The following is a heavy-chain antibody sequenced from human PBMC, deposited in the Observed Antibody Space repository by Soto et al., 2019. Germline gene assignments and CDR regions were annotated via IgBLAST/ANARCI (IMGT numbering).Heavy chain of an antibody. J-gene: IGHJ6*02. CDR1: GYSFTEYH. Sequence: ASVKVSCKASGYSFTEYHIHWVRQAPGQGLEWLGRINPKSGGTSTAQKFQGWVTMTTDTSISTASMERTRLTSDDTAIYYCARGVSTDCSNGVCSFFYNHDMDVWGQGTTVTVS. CDR2: INPKSGGT. D-gene: IGHD2-8*01. V-gene: IGHV1-2*04. CDR3: ARGVSTDCSNGVCSFFYNHDMDV.